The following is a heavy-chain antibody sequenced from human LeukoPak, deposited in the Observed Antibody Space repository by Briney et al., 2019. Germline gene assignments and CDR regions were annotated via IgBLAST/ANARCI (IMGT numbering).Heavy chain of an antibody. CDR3: ARVVAEGSYDP. CDR2: IKQDGSEK. CDR1: GFTFSSYW. D-gene: IGHD3-10*01. V-gene: IGHV3-7*01. J-gene: IGHJ5*02. Sequence: PGGSLRLSCAASGFTFSSYWMSWVRQALGKGLEWVANIKQDGSEKYYVDSVKGRFTISRDNAKNSLYLQMNSLRAEDTAVYYCARVVAEGSYDPWGQGTLVTVSS.